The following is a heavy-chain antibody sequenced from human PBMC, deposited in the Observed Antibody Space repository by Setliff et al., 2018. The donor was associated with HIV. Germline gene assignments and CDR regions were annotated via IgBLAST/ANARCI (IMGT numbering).Heavy chain of an antibody. CDR3: ARDRRITIFGVVSVVPSKRTKTRSAFDY. Sequence: ASVKVSCKASGYTFTSYGITWVRQAPGQGLEWMGWISAYNGDTNYAQKFQGRVTMTTDTSTSTAYMELRSLRSDDTAVYYCARDRRITIFGVVSVVPSKRTKTRSAFDYWGQGTLVTFSS. CDR1: GYTFTSYG. V-gene: IGHV1-18*01. D-gene: IGHD3-3*01. CDR2: ISAYNGDT. J-gene: IGHJ4*02.